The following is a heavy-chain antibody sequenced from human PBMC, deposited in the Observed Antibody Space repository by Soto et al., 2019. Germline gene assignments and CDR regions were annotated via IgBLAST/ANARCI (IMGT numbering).Heavy chain of an antibody. CDR3: AGVPSSGWYLYFDL. CDR2: ISSSGSTI. CDR1: GFTFDSYE. V-gene: IGHV3-48*03. D-gene: IGHD6-19*01. Sequence: GGSLRLSCAAYGFTFDSYEMNWVRQAPGKGLEWVSYISSSGSTIYYADSVKGRFTISRDNAKNSLYLQMNSLRAEDTAVYHCAGVPSSGWYLYFDLWGRGTLVTVSS. J-gene: IGHJ2*01.